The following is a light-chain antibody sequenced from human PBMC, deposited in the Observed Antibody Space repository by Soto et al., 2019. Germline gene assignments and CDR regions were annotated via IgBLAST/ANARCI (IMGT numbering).Light chain of an antibody. CDR3: QQYGRSPLT. CDR2: GAS. CDR1: QRVSSNY. V-gene: IGKV3-20*01. J-gene: IGKJ4*01. Sequence: EIVLTQSPGTLSLSPGERATLSCRASQRVSSNYLAWYQQKPGQAPRLLIYGASTRATGIPERFSGSGSGTHFTLTISRLEPEDFAVFYCQQYGRSPLTFGGGTKVEIK.